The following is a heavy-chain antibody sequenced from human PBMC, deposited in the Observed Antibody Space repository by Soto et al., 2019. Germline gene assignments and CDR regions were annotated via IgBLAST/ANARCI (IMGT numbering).Heavy chain of an antibody. Sequence: GGSLRLSCAASGFTFSSYAMHWVRQAPGKGLERVSTIRDSGGNKYYADSVKGRFTISRDNSKNTLYLQMNSLRAEDTAVYYCAKAKSSGWYFSDYWGQGTLVTSPQ. CDR2: IRDSGGNK. J-gene: IGHJ4*02. CDR1: GFTFSSYA. CDR3: AKAKSSGWYFSDY. D-gene: IGHD6-19*01. V-gene: IGHV3-23*01.